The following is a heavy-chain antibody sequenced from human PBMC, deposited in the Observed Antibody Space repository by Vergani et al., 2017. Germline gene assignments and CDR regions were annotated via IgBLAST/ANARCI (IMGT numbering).Heavy chain of an antibody. J-gene: IGHJ4*02. Sequence: EVQLLESGGDLVQPGGSLRLSCTASGFIFSTYAMSWVRQAPGKGLEWVSGISASGAPTYYADSVKGRVTISSDNSKNTLSLQMNSLTAEDTAIYYCAGPQGTSAYYYGGFDYWGQGILVTVSS. CDR1: GFIFSTYA. CDR3: AGPQGTSAYYYGGFDY. D-gene: IGHD3-22*01. CDR2: ISASGAPT. V-gene: IGHV3-23*01.